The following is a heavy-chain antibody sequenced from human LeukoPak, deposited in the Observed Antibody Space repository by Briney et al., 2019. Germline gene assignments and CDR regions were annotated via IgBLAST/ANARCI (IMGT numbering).Heavy chain of an antibody. CDR1: GFTFSSYA. CDR3: AKDQGSVIAARPDY. J-gene: IGHJ4*02. CDR2: ISGSGGST. V-gene: IGHV3-23*01. Sequence: PGGSLRLSCAASGFTFSSYAMSWVRQAPGKGLEWVSAISGSGGSTYYADSVKGRFTISRDNSKSTLYLQMNSLRAEDTAVYYCAKDQGSVIAARPDYWGQGTLVTVSS. D-gene: IGHD6-6*01.